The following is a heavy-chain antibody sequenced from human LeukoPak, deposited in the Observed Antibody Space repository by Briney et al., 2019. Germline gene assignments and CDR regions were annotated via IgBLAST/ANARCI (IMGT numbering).Heavy chain of an antibody. D-gene: IGHD3-10*01. CDR1: GFTFSSYG. J-gene: IGHJ3*02. V-gene: IGHV3-30*18. CDR2: ISYDGSNK. Sequence: PGGSLRLSCAASGFTFSSYGMHWVRQAPGKRLEWVAVISYDGSNKYYADSVKGRFTISRDNSKNTLYLQMNSLRAEDTAVYYCAKELITRLEGHAFDIWGQGTMVTVSS. CDR3: AKELITRLEGHAFDI.